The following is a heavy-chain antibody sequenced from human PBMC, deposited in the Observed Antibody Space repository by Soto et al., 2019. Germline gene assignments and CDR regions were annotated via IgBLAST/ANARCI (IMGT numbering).Heavy chain of an antibody. J-gene: IGHJ5*02. V-gene: IGHV1-2*02. CDR1: GYTFTGYY. D-gene: IGHD6-6*01. CDR2: INPNSGGT. CDR3: ARVGWSEAARRGGWFDP. Sequence: ASVKVSCKASGYTFTGYYMHWVRQAPGQGLGWMGWINPNSGGTNYAQKFQGRVTMTRDTSISTAYMELSRLRSDDTAVYYWARVGWSEAARRGGWFDPWGQGTLVTVSS.